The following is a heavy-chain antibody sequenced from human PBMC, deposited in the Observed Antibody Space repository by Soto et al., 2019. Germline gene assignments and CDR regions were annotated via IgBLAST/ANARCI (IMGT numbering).Heavy chain of an antibody. CDR2: ISSSGSTI. CDR3: ARDLTTAPFVP. CDR1: GFTFSSYE. D-gene: IGHD4-17*01. V-gene: IGHV3-48*03. J-gene: IGHJ5*02. Sequence: EVQLVESGGGLVQPGGSLRLSCAASGFTFSSYEMNWVRLAPGQGLEGVSDISSSGSTIYYADSVKGRFPISRDNAKNSRYLQMNSLRAEDMAVYYCARDLTTAPFVPWGQGTLVTVSS.